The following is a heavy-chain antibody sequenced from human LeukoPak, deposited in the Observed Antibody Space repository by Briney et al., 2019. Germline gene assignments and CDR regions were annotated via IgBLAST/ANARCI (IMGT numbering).Heavy chain of an antibody. J-gene: IGHJ5*02. D-gene: IGHD5-18*01. V-gene: IGHV3-7*04. CDR2: IRQDGSEK. Sequence: PGGSPRLSCATSGFTFSSYWMNWVRQAPGKGLEWVANIRQDGSEKYYVDSVKGRFTISRDNAKNSLFLQMNSLRAEDTAVYYCARGYRYDRYNWFDPWGQGTLVTVSS. CDR3: ARGYRYDRYNWFDP. CDR1: GFTFSSYW.